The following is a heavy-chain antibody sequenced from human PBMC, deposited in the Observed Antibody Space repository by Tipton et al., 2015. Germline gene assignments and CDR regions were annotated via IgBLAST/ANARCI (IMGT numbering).Heavy chain of an antibody. CDR2: IYPADSDT. Sequence: QLVQSGPEVKKPGESLKISCKASGYSFSNFWIAWVRQMPGKGLEWMGIIYPADSDTRYSPSFQGQVTISADNSINTAYLQWSSLKASDTAIYYCARPSDTLSPYAFDIWGQGTLVTVSS. V-gene: IGHV5-51*01. D-gene: IGHD2-2*02. CDR1: GYSFSNFW. J-gene: IGHJ3*02. CDR3: ARPSDTLSPYAFDI.